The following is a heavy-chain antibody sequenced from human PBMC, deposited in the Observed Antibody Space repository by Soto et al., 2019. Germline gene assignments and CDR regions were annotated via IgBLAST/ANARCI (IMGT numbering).Heavy chain of an antibody. CDR2: IDTTGGYT. CDR3: ATGGATDY. Sequence: QVQLVESGGNLVKPGGSRRLSCSPSGFTFRDYYWIWTGQGPGKGLEWVSFIDTTGGYTGYADSGEGRFTISRDNARNSVFLQMDSLRAEDTAVYYCATGGATDYWGQGTLVTVSS. J-gene: IGHJ4*02. V-gene: IGHV3-11*05. D-gene: IGHD3-16*01. CDR1: GFTFRDYY.